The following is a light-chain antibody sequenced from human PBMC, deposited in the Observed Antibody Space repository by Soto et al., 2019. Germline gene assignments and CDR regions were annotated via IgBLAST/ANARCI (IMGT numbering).Light chain of an antibody. Sequence: QSVLTQPASVSGSPGQSITISCTGTSSDIGRYNFVSWYQQHPGKAPKLMIYEVTNRPSGVSNRFSGSKSGNTASLTISGLQAGDEADYYCSSYISSNTPYVFGTGTKVTVL. J-gene: IGLJ1*01. CDR3: SSYISSNTPYV. V-gene: IGLV2-14*01. CDR2: EVT. CDR1: SSDIGRYNF.